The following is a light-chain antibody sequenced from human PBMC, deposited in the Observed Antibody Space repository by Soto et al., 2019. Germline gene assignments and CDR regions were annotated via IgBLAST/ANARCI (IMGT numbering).Light chain of an antibody. CDR3: QQGYSVPYT. J-gene: IGKJ2*01. V-gene: IGKV1-39*01. Sequence: DVQMTQSPSSLSASVGDRVTMTCRASQSISTYLNWYQQKPGKAPKLLIYAASTLQSGVPSRFRCSGSGTDLPLTISSLQPEDFATYFCQQGYSVPYTFGQGTKLEIK. CDR2: AAS. CDR1: QSISTY.